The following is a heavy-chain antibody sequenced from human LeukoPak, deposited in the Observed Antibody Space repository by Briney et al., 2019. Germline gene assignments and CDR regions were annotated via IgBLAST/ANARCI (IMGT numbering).Heavy chain of an antibody. J-gene: IGHJ3*02. V-gene: IGHV3-23*01. D-gene: IGHD6-19*01. CDR1: GFTFSSYA. CDR2: ISGSGGST. Sequence: PGGSLRLFCAASGFTFSSYAMSWVRQAPGKGLEWVSAISGSGGSTYYADSVKGRFTISRDNSKNTLYLQMNSLRAEDTAVYYCAKGVGQWLVTLAFDIWGQGTMVTVSS. CDR3: AKGVGQWLVTLAFDI.